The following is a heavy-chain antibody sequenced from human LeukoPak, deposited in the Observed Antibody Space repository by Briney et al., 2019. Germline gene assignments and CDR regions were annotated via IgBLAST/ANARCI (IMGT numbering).Heavy chain of an antibody. CDR1: GYTFTSYY. J-gene: IGHJ4*02. D-gene: IGHD2-2*01. CDR2: INPSGGST. CDR3: ARGKRSCSSTSCYLFDY. V-gene: IGHV1-46*01. Sequence: ASVKVSCKASGYTFTSYYMHWVRQAPGQGLEWMGIINPSGGSTSYAQKFQGRVTMTRDMSTSTVYMELSSLRSEDTAVYYCARGKRSCSSTSCYLFDYWGQGTLVTVSS.